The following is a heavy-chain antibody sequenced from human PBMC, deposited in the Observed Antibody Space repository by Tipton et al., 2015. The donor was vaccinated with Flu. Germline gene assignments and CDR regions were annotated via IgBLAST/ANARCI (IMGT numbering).Heavy chain of an antibody. CDR1: GGSISSYY. CDR2: IHRSGST. V-gene: IGHV4-59*08. Sequence: TLSLTCTVSGGSISSYYWTWIRQPPRKGLEWIANIHRSGSTYYNPSLRSRVTTLVDTSKNHFSRRLTSATAADTAVYYCTRRDFSNYVSEPKNWFDPRGPGPLVAVSS. J-gene: IGHJ5*02. CDR3: TRRDFSNYVSEPKNWFDP. D-gene: IGHD4-11*01.